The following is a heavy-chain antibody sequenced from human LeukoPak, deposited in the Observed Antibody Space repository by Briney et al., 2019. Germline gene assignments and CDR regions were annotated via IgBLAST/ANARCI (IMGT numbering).Heavy chain of an antibody. D-gene: IGHD3-10*01. Sequence: GASVKASCKASGYTFTGYYMHWVRQAPGQGLEWMGWINPNSGGTNYAQKFQGRVTMTRDTSISTAYMELSRLRSDDTAVYYCARDVLLWFGEAGDYWGQGTLVTVSS. CDR2: INPNSGGT. V-gene: IGHV1-2*02. J-gene: IGHJ4*02. CDR3: ARDVLLWFGEAGDY. CDR1: GYTFTGYY.